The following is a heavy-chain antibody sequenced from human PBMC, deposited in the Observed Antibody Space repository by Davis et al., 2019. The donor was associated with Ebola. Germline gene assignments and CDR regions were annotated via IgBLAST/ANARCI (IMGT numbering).Heavy chain of an antibody. CDR3: AKGRSWLSSIPGPVDAFDI. J-gene: IGHJ3*02. V-gene: IGHV3-30*19. D-gene: IGHD3-22*01. CDR2: ISYDGSNK. CDR1: GFTFSSYG. Sequence: GESLKISCAASGFTFSSYGMHWVRQAPGKGLEWVAVISYDGSNKYYADSVKGRFTISRDNSKNTLYLQMNSLRAEDTAVYYCAKGRSWLSSIPGPVDAFDIWGQGTMVTVSS.